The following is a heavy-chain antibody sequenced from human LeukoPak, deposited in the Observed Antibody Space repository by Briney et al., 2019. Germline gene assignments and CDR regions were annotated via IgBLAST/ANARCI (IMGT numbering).Heavy chain of an antibody. J-gene: IGHJ5*02. CDR1: GGSISAYY. CDR3: ARGSGWYLP. CDR2: IYYTGST. D-gene: IGHD6-19*01. Sequence: SETLSLTCTVSGGSISAYYWSWVRQPPGKGLEWIGYIYYTGSTNYNPSLKSRVTISVDTSKNQFSLKLSSVTAADTAVYYCARGSGWYLPWGQGTLVTVSS. V-gene: IGHV4-59*08.